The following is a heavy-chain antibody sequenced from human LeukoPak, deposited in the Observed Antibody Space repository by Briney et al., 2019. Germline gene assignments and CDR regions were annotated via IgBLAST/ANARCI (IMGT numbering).Heavy chain of an antibody. Sequence: SETLSLTCTVSGGSISSSSYYWGWIRQPPGKGLKWIGSIYYSGSTYYNPSLKSRVTISVDTSKNQFSLKLSSVTAADTAVYYCARDPVGARSVDYWGQGTLVTVSS. CDR2: IYYSGST. CDR3: ARDPVGARSVDY. V-gene: IGHV4-39*07. CDR1: GGSISSSSYY. J-gene: IGHJ4*02. D-gene: IGHD1-26*01.